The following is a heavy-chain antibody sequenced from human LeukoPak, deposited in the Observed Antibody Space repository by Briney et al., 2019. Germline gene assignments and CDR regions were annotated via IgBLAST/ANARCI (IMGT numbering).Heavy chain of an antibody. CDR1: GFTFSSYG. V-gene: IGHV3-23*01. CDR3: AKSRYGATAGRGNWFDP. J-gene: IGHJ5*02. D-gene: IGHD6-13*01. CDR2: ISGSGGST. Sequence: PGGSLRLSCAASGFTFSSYGMSWVRQAPGKGLEWVSAISGSGGSTYYADSVKGRFTISRDNSKNTLYLQMNSLRAEDTAVYFCAKSRYGATAGRGNWFDPWGQGSLVTVSS.